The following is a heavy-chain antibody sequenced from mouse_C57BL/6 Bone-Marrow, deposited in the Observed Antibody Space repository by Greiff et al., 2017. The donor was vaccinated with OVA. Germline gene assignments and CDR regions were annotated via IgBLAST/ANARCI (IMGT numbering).Heavy chain of an antibody. CDR3: ARTPLYDYDVRFAY. V-gene: IGHV1-80*01. CDR1: GYAFSSYW. CDR2: ISTGDGDT. J-gene: IGHJ3*01. Sequence: VQLQQSGAELVKPGASVKISCKASGYAFSSYWMNWVKQRPGKGLEWIGQISTGDGDTNYNGKFKGTATLTADKSYSTAYMQLSSLTSEDAAVYFCARTPLYDYDVRFAYWGQGTLVTVSA. D-gene: IGHD2-4*01.